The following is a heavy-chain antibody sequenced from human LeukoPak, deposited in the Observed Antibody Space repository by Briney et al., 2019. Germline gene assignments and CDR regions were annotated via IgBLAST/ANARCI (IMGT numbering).Heavy chain of an antibody. D-gene: IGHD3-22*01. J-gene: IGHJ2*01. CDR3: ARGGDYYDSSGYYYGWYFDL. Sequence: PGGSLRLSCAASGFTFSSYSMNWVRQAPEKGLEWVSSISSSSSYIYYADSVKGRFTISRDNAKNSLYLQMNSLRAEDTAVYYCARGGDYYDSSGYYYGWYFDLWGRGTLVTVSS. CDR2: ISSSSSYI. CDR1: GFTFSSYS. V-gene: IGHV3-21*01.